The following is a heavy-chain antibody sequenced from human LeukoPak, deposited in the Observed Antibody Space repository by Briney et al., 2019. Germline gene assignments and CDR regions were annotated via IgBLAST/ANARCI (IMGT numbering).Heavy chain of an antibody. Sequence: PSETLSLTCTVSGGSISSSRFFWAWIRQPPGKGLEWVGNINFSGTTYYNPSLKSRVTLSVDSSKNQFSLRLSSVTAADTAVYYCATYPKRQPWETLDHWGQPTLATVPS. CDR3: ATYPKRQPWETLDH. V-gene: IGHV4-39*07. J-gene: IGHJ1*01. CDR1: GGSISSSRFF. D-gene: IGHD1-26*01. CDR2: INFSGTT.